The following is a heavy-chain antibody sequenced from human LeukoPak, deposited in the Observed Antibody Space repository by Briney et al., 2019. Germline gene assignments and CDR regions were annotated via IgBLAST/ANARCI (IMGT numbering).Heavy chain of an antibody. CDR2: INPNSGDT. Sequence: ASVRVSCKASGYIFTGYYMHWVRQAPGQGLEWMGWINPNSGDTNFAQKFQGRVTMTRDTSISTAYMELSRLRSDDTAVYYCARVGSSSWYSFDYWGQGNLVTVSS. CDR3: ARVGSSSWYSFDY. J-gene: IGHJ4*02. V-gene: IGHV1-2*02. D-gene: IGHD6-13*01. CDR1: GYIFTGYY.